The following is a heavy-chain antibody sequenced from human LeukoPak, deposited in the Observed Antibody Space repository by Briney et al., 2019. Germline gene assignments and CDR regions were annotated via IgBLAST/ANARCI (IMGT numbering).Heavy chain of an antibody. CDR3: AREGGEDGMDV. V-gene: IGHV4-30-4*01. CDR1: GGSISSGDYY. CDR2: IYYSGST. D-gene: IGHD2-21*01. J-gene: IGHJ6*04. Sequence: PSQTLSLTCTVSGGSISSGDYYWSWIRQPPGKGLEGIGYIYYSGSTYYNPSLKSRVTISVDTSKNQFSLKLSSVTAADTAVYYCAREGGEDGMDVWGKGTTVTVSS.